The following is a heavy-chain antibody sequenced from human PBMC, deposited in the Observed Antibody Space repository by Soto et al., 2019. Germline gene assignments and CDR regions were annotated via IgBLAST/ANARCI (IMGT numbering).Heavy chain of an antibody. CDR1: GFTFSSYA. V-gene: IGHV3-23*01. D-gene: IGHD3-9*01. J-gene: IGHJ5*02. Sequence: EVQLLESGGGLVQPGGSLILSCAASGFTFSSYAMSWVRQAPGKGLEWVSAISGSGGSTYYADSVKGRFTISRDNSKNTLYLQMNSLRAEDTAVYYCARLRYFDWLLFNGWFDPWGQGTLVTVSS. CDR3: ARLRYFDWLLFNGWFDP. CDR2: ISGSGGST.